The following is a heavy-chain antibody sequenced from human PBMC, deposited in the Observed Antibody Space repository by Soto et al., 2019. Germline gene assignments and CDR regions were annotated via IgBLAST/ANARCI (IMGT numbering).Heavy chain of an antibody. D-gene: IGHD3-10*01. CDR1: GYRFASYA. Sequence: QVHLVQSGGEVKKTGASVTVSCKASGYRFASYAIGWVRQAPGQGLEWVGWISAYNGNTRYAQKLQGRVTMTPDTSTSTAYMELRSLKSDDTAVYYCARERVTLVRGPQNWFDPWGQGTLVTVSS. V-gene: IGHV1-18*01. J-gene: IGHJ5*02. CDR2: ISAYNGNT. CDR3: ARERVTLVRGPQNWFDP.